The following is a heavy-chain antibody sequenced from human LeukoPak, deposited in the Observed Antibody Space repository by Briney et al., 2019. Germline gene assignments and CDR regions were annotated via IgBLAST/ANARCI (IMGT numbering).Heavy chain of an antibody. V-gene: IGHV4-59*01. CDR3: ARDRNLDNRFDP. CDR1: GGSISSYY. J-gene: IGHJ5*02. CDR2: IYYSGST. Sequence: SETLSLTCTVSGGSISSYYWSWIRQPPGKGLEWIGYIYYSGSTNYNPSLKSRVTISVDTSKNQFSLKLSSVSAADTAVYYCARDRNLDNRFDPWGQGTLVTVSS.